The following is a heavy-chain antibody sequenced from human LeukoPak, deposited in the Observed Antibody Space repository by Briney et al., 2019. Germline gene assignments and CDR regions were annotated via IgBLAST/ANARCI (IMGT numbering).Heavy chain of an antibody. CDR2: ISGSGSST. CDR3: ARELYSSSWFDY. D-gene: IGHD6-13*01. V-gene: IGHV3-23*01. J-gene: IGHJ4*02. Sequence: GGSLRLSCAASGFTFSSYAMSWVRQAPGKGLEWVSAISGSGSSTYYADSVKGRFTISRDNSKNTLYLQMNSLRAEDTAVYYCARELYSSSWFDYWGQGTLVTVSS. CDR1: GFTFSSYA.